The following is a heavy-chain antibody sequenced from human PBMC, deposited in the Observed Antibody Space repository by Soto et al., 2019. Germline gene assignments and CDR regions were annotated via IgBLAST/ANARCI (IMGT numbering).Heavy chain of an antibody. J-gene: IGHJ4*02. CDR2: INAGSGET. D-gene: IGHD4-17*01. V-gene: IGHV1-3*01. CDR3: ARDGWLTTREFDY. CDR1: GYKFSDFS. Sequence: QVQLVQSGAEVKEPGASVKVSCKASGYKFSDFSIHWVRQAARQGLEWLGGINAGSGETTSSQNFQGRVTITRDTSATTAYMELKTMTSEETAIYYCARDGWLTTREFDYWGQGTLVTVSS.